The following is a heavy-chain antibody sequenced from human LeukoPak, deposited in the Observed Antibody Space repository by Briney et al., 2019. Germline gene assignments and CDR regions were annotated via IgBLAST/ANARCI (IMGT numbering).Heavy chain of an antibody. CDR2: TRFDGSIK. J-gene: IGHJ4*01. Sequence: GGSLRLSCSVSALTFTDFGFDWGRQAPGKGLEWVAVTRFDGSIKQYADSVKGRFTISRDDSKNTLYLHMNLLKSEDTAAYYYDRWGCERQDCFDIWGQGTLVTVPS. CDR1: ALTFTDFG. D-gene: IGHD5-24*01. V-gene: IGHV3-33*03. CDR3: DRWGCERQDCFDI.